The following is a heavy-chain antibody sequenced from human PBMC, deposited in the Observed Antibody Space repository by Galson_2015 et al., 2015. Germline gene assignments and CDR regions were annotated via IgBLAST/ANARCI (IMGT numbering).Heavy chain of an antibody. Sequence: SLRLSCAASGFTFSSYAMSWVRQAPGKGLEWVSAISGSGGSTYYADSVKGRFTISRDNSKNTLYLQMNSLRAEDTAVYYCAKDYLSGIYGDYGRFDYWGQGTLVTVSS. V-gene: IGHV3-23*01. D-gene: IGHD4-17*01. CDR2: ISGSGGST. J-gene: IGHJ4*02. CDR1: GFTFSSYA. CDR3: AKDYLSGIYGDYGRFDY.